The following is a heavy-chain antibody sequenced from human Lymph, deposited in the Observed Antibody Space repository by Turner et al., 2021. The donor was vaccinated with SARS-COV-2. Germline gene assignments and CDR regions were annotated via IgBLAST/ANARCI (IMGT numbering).Heavy chain of an antibody. V-gene: IGHV3-9*01. CDR1: GFTFDDYA. Sequence: EAQLAESGGALLPPGRSLRLCCSASGFTFDDYAILWVRQAPGKGLEWVPGISWGSGSSGYPDPVKRRFTISSDNAKNSLYLQMNRLRADDTALYYWAKDRGGEQLVRLFDYWDQRTRVTVSS. D-gene: IGHD6-6*01. J-gene: IGHJ4*02. CDR2: ISWGSGSS. CDR3: AKDRGGEQLVRLFDY.